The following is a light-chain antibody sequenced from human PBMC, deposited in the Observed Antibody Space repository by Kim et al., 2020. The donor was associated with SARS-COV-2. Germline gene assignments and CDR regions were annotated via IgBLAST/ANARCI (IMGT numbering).Light chain of an antibody. J-gene: IGKJ3*01. CDR1: PGLVERDGNIY. CDR2: KVS. V-gene: IGKV2-30*01. CDR3: MQGTHWPLT. Sequence: PAFISGRTSPGLVERDGNIYLDWFHQRPGQFPRRLIYKVSSRDSGVPDRFSGSGSGTDFTLQISRVEAEDVGVYYCMQGTHWPLTFGPGTKVDIK.